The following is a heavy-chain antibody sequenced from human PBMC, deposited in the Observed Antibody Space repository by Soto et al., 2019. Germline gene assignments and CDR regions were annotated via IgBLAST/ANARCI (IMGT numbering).Heavy chain of an antibody. D-gene: IGHD3-3*01. CDR2: IYHSGST. CDR1: GGSIRTTRYY. Sequence: QVQLQESGPGLVKFSQTLSLTCTVSGGSIRTTRYYWSWIRQHPGKGLEWIAYIYHSGSTYYNPSLRSGGDMSVDTSTSQFSLSLSSVSAADTDAYYCARVPSEDRSTIAVVVIGTMDVWGHGTRVTVSS. V-gene: IGHV4-31*03. J-gene: IGHJ6*02. CDR3: ARVPSEDRSTIAVVVIGTMDV.